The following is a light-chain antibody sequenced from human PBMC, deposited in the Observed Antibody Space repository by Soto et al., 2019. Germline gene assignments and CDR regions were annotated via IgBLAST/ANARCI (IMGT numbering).Light chain of an antibody. CDR2: DVS. CDR3: CSYTTSNTRQIV. CDR1: SSDVGGYNY. J-gene: IGLJ1*01. V-gene: IGLV2-14*03. Sequence: QSALTQPASVSGSPGQSITISCTGTSSDVGGYNYISWYQHHPGKAPKLMIYDVSNRPSGLSPRFSGSKSGNTASLTISGLQPEDEADYYCCSYTTSNTRQIVFGTGTKVTVL.